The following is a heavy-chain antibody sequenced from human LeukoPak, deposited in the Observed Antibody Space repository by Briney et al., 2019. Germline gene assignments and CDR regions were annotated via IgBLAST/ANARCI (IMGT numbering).Heavy chain of an antibody. V-gene: IGHV4-30-2*01. D-gene: IGHD4-17*01. CDR3: ARAPDDYGDYGAAFDI. CDR2: IYHSGST. J-gene: IGHJ3*02. Sequence: SETLSLTCTVSGGSISSGGYYWSWIRQPPGKGLGWIGYIYHSGSTYYNPSLKSRVTISVDRSKNQFSLKLSSVTAADTAVYYCARAPDDYGDYGAAFDIWGQGTMVTVSS. CDR1: GGSISSGGYY.